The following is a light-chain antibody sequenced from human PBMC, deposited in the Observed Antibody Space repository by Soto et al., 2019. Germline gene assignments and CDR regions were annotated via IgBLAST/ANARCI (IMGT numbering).Light chain of an antibody. CDR2: GAS. J-gene: IGKJ3*01. Sequence: EIVITQSPATLSVSPGEGATLSCRASQGIGDTLAWYQQKPGQTPRLLIYGASTRATGVPARFSGSGSGTDFTLTISSLQPEDFATYCCQQSYSNPFTFGPGTQVEIK. CDR3: QQSYSNPFT. V-gene: IGKV3-15*01. CDR1: QGIGDT.